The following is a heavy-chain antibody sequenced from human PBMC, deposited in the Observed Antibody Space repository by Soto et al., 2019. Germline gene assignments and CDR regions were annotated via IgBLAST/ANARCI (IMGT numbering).Heavy chain of an antibody. V-gene: IGHV3-30*18. CDR3: AKGRSYYYYYGVDV. CDR1: GFTFNSYG. CDR2: ISFDGRNT. J-gene: IGHJ6*02. Sequence: PGGSLRLSCAASGFTFNSYGMHWVRQAPGKGLEWVVVISFDGRNTYYADSVKGRFTISRDNSKNTLYLQMTSLRAEDTALYYCAKGRSYYYYYGVDVWGQGTTVTVSS.